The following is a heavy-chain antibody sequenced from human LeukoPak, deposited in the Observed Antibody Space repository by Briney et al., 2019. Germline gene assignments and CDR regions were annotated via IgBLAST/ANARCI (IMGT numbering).Heavy chain of an antibody. D-gene: IGHD2-15*01. CDR2: IYYSGST. Sequence: SETLSLTCTVSGGSISSYYWNWIRQPPGKGLEWIGYIYYSGSTNYNPSLKSRVTISVDTSKNQFSLKLSSVTAADTAVYYCARLGSYWYFDLWGRGTLVTVSS. V-gene: IGHV4-59*12. J-gene: IGHJ2*01. CDR3: ARLGSYWYFDL. CDR1: GGSISSYY.